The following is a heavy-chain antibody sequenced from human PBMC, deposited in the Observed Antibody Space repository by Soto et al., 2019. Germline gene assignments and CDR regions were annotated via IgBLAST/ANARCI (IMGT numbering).Heavy chain of an antibody. CDR3: AREDGAARKTFDY. CDR1: GYSVSSNSAA. D-gene: IGHD6-6*01. J-gene: IGHJ4*02. CDR2: TYYRSKWYN. Sequence: PSHTLSLTCAISGYSVSSNSAALNWIRQSPSRGLEWLGRTYYRSKWYNDYAVSVKSRITINPDTSKNQFSLQLNSVTPEDTAVYYCAREDGAARKTFDYWGQGTLVTVSS. V-gene: IGHV6-1*01.